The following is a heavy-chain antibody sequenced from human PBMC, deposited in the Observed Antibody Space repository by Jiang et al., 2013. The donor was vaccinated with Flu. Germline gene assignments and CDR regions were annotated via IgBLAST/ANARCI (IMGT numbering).Heavy chain of an antibody. CDR1: GDSISGHH. Sequence: GSGLVKPSETLSLTCTVSGDSISGHHWNWIRQAPGEGLEWIGYISHTGDTSSNPSLTSRITIFRDTSKDQTSLKLRSVTAADTAVYYCARRNDFDIWGQGTMVTVSS. J-gene: IGHJ3*02. CDR3: ARRNDFDI. CDR2: ISHTGDT. V-gene: IGHV4-59*08.